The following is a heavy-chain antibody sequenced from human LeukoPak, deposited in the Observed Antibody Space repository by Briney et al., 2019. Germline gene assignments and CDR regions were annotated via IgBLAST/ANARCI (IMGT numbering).Heavy chain of an antibody. D-gene: IGHD2-2*02. J-gene: IGHJ5*02. CDR3: AKGGSSTSCYRLSCWFDP. CDR1: GFTFDDYA. V-gene: IGHV3-9*01. Sequence: PGGSLRLSCAASGFTFDDYAMHWVRQAPGKGLEWVSGISWNSGSIGYADSVKGRFTISRDNAKNSLYLQMNSLRAEDTALYYCAKGGSSTSCYRLSCWFDPWGQGTLVTVSS. CDR2: ISWNSGSI.